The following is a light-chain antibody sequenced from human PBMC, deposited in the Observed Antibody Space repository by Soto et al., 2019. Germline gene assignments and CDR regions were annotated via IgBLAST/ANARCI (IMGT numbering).Light chain of an antibody. Sequence: DIPMTKSPSTLSASVGDSVPITYRASQSLTIWLAWYQQKPGKAPNLLIYKTSSLESGFPSRFSGSGSGTEVPLTISSLQPNDFATYYCQRWTDYSSTFGQGNKVYVK. V-gene: IGKV1-5*03. CDR3: QRWTDYSST. J-gene: IGKJ1*01. CDR2: KTS. CDR1: QSLTIW.